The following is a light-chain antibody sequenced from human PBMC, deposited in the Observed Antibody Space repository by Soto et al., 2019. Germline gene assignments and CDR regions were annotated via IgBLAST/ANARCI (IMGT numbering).Light chain of an antibody. Sequence: EIVMTQSPATLSVSPGERATLSCRASQSVSSNLAWYQQKPGQAPRLLMYGASTRATGIPARFSGSGSGTEFTLTISSLQSEDSAVYYCQQYNNWPPGTFGQGTKVDIK. CDR3: QQYNNWPPGT. CDR2: GAS. J-gene: IGKJ1*01. V-gene: IGKV3-15*01. CDR1: QSVSSN.